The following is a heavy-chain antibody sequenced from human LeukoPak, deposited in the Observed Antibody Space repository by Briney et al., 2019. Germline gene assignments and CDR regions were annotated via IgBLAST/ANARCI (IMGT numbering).Heavy chain of an antibody. J-gene: IGHJ1*01. CDR1: GFTFSSYA. D-gene: IGHD4-17*01. CDR2: ISGSGGGT. Sequence: GGSLRLSCAASGFTFSSYAMSWVRQAPGKGLEWVSAISGSGGGTYYADSVKGRFTISRDNSKNTLDLQMNSLTAEDTAVYYCARDTASTAVTTRNEYSQHWGQGTLVTVSS. CDR3: ARDTASTAVTTRNEYSQH. V-gene: IGHV3-23*01.